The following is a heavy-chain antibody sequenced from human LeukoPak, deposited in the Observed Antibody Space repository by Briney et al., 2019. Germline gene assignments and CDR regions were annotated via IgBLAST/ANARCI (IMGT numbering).Heavy chain of an antibody. D-gene: IGHD4-11*01. CDR1: GYTFTSYA. V-gene: IGHV1-3*01. J-gene: IGHJ6*03. CDR3: AREGLTTLIEYYYYYMDV. CDR2: INAGNGNT. Sequence: ASVKVSCKASGYTFTSYAMHWVRQAPGQRLEWMGWINAGNGNTKYSQKFQGRVTITRDTSASTAYMELSSLRSEDTAVYYCAREGLTTLIEYYYYYMDVWGSGTTVTVSS.